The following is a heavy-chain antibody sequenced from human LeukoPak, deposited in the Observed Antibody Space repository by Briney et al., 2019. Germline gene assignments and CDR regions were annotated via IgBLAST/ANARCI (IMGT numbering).Heavy chain of an antibody. Sequence: SQTLSLTCTVSGGSISSYYWSWVRQPPGKGLEWIGLVYYTGSTNYSPSLKSRVTISVDTSKNQFSLKLRSVTAADTAVYYCARISSSNWYNERGAFDVWGQGTMVTVSS. D-gene: IGHD6-13*01. J-gene: IGHJ3*01. CDR3: ARISSSNWYNERGAFDV. V-gene: IGHV4-59*01. CDR1: GGSISSYY. CDR2: VYYTGST.